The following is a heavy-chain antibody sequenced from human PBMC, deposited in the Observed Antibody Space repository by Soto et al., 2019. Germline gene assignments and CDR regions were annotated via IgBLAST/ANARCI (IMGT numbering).Heavy chain of an antibody. CDR2: MYHDGNT. D-gene: IGHD5-12*01. V-gene: IGHV4-38-2*02. Sequence: SETLSLTCAVSGYSISSGCFWGWIRQPPGKGLEWIANMYHDGNTHYNPSLKSRVTMSXXXXXXQXSXKXXSVTAADTAVYYCARESYSGYHSYDYWGQG. CDR3: ARESYSGYHSYDY. CDR1: GYSISSGCF. J-gene: IGHJ4*02.